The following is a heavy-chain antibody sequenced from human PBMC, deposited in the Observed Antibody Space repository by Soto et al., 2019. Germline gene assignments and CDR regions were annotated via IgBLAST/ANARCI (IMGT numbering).Heavy chain of an antibody. Sequence: SGTLSLTCTVFGGPITSFYWSWIRRPPGKGLEWIAYIYDTGISGYTPSTSYNPSLKSRVTMSVDTSKSQFSLKLTSVTAADTAVYYCARGEDAFFYYGLDVWGQGITVTV. V-gene: IGHV4-59*01. J-gene: IGHJ6*02. CDR3: ARGEDAFFYYGLDV. CDR1: GGPITSFY. CDR2: IYDTGISGYTPST.